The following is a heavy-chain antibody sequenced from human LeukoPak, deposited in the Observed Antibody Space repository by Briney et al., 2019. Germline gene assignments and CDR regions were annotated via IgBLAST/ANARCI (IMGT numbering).Heavy chain of an antibody. CDR3: ARADSYGSILDY. CDR1: GFTFSSYA. CDR2: ISGSGGST. J-gene: IGHJ4*02. V-gene: IGHV3-23*01. D-gene: IGHD5-18*01. Sequence: GGSLRLSCAASGFTFSSYAMSWVRQAPGKGLEWVSAISGSGGSTYYADSVKGRFTVSRDNAKNSLYLQIDSLRAEDTAVYYCARADSYGSILDYWGRGTLVTVSS.